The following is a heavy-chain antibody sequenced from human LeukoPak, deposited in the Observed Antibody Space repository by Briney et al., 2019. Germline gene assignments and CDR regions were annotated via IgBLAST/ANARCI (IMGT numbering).Heavy chain of an antibody. CDR2: IDYSGST. J-gene: IGHJ4*02. V-gene: IGHV4-39*01. CDR1: GGSLSRSSYY. D-gene: IGHD1-7*01. CDR3: ASFGPWGSWNYV. Sequence: PSETLSLTCTVSGGSLSRSSYYWGWIRQPPGTGLEWVGTIDYSGSTYYNSSLKSRVTISIDTSKNQFSLKLSSVTAADTAVYYCASFGPWGSWNYVWGQGTLVTGSS.